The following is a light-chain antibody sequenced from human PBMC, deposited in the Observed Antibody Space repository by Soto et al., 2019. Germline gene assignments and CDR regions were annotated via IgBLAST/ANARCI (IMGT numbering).Light chain of an antibody. CDR1: QSINGNY. J-gene: IGKJ1*01. V-gene: IGKV3-20*01. Sequence: EIVLTQSPGTLSLSPGDRATLSCRASQSINGNYLHWYQQKPGQAPRLLIFGTSSRATGIPDRFIGGGSGTDFTLTISRLEPEDFAVYYCQQCGSLPGTFGQGTQV. CDR2: GTS. CDR3: QQCGSLPGT.